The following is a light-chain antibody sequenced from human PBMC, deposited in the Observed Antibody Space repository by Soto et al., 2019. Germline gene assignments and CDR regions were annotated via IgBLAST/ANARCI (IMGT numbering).Light chain of an antibody. Sequence: QSVLTQPPSASGTPGQRVTISCSGSSSNIGTNTVNWYQLLPRTAPKLLIYSNDQRPSGVPDRFSGSKSGTSASLAISGLQSEDEADYYCAAWDDSLSGVVFGGGTKVTVL. CDR2: SND. V-gene: IGLV1-44*01. J-gene: IGLJ2*01. CDR1: SSNIGTNT. CDR3: AAWDDSLSGVV.